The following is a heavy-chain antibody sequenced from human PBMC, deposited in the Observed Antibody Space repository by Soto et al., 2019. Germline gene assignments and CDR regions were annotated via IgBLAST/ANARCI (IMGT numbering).Heavy chain of an antibody. CDR2: ISYDGSNK. CDR3: ATSRGSGSYLDFDY. CDR1: GFTFSSYA. D-gene: IGHD3-10*01. V-gene: IGHV3-30-3*01. Sequence: QVQLVESGGGVVQPGRSLRLSCAASGFTFSSYAMHWVRQAPGKGLEWVAVISYDGSNKYYADSVKGRFTISRDNSKNTLYLQMNSLRAEDTAVYYCATSRGSGSYLDFDYWGQGTLVTVSS. J-gene: IGHJ4*02.